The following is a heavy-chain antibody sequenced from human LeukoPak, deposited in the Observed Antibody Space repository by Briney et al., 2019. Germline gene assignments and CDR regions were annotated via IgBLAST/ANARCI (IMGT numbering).Heavy chain of an antibody. Sequence: PGGFLRLSSAASGFTFSNYAMSWVRQAPGKGLEWVANIKRDGSSRYYMDSVKGRFTISRDNAKSSLYLQMNTLRAEDTAVYYCATSHDSSGNDWGQGTLVTVSS. CDR1: GFTFSNYA. CDR2: IKRDGSSR. D-gene: IGHD3-22*01. J-gene: IGHJ4*02. CDR3: ATSHDSSGND. V-gene: IGHV3-7*03.